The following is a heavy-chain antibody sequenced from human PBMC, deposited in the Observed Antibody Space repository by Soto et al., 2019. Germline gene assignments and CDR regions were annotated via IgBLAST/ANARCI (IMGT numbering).Heavy chain of an antibody. CDR2: IYSGGST. D-gene: IGHD3-16*01. Sequence: GGSLRLSCAASGFTVSSNYMSWGLQAPGKGLEWVSVIYSGGSTYYADSVKGRFTISRHNSKNTLYLQMNSLRAEDTAVYYCARLGYYSCYCMDVWGKGTTVTVSS. V-gene: IGHV3-53*04. J-gene: IGHJ6*03. CDR3: ARLGYYSCYCMDV. CDR1: GFTVSSNY.